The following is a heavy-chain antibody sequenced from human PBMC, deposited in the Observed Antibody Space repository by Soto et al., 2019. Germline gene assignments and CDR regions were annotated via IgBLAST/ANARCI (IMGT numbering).Heavy chain of an antibody. CDR3: ARGYCSGGSCYYPFDY. D-gene: IGHD2-15*01. CDR1: GXTFTSYG. V-gene: IGHV1-18*01. J-gene: IGHJ4*02. Sequence: GASVKVSCKASGXTFTSYGISWVRQAPGQGLEWMGWISAYNGNTNYAQKLQGRVTMTTDTSTSTAYMELRSLRSDDTAVYYCARGYCSGGSCYYPFDYWGQGTLVTVSS. CDR2: ISAYNGNT.